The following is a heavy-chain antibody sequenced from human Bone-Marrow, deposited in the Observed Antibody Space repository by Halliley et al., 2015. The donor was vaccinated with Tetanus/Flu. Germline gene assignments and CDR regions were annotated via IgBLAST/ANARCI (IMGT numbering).Heavy chain of an antibody. Sequence: LVWVSRINQDGTAPSYADSVQGRFTISRDNARNMVYLQMNSLRVEDTALYYCARDHEWNVPDYWGQGTLVTVSS. J-gene: IGHJ4*02. V-gene: IGHV3-74*01. CDR2: INQDGTAP. D-gene: IGHD1-1*01. CDR3: ARDHEWNVPDY.